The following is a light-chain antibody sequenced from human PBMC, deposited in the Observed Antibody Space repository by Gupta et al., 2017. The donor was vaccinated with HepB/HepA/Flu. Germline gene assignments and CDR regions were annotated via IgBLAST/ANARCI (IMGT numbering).Light chain of an antibody. CDR1: RGISTL. J-gene: IGKJ2*01. CDR3: QHCEDPPFI. Sequence: LTQSPSFLSASVGDRITITCRASRGISTLFAWYQQKPGKAPNLLIYDASSLQSGVPVRFIGSGSGTEFTLTIGRRQPEEFATYYCQHCEDPPFIFGQGTKVEIK. CDR2: DAS. V-gene: IGKV1-9*01.